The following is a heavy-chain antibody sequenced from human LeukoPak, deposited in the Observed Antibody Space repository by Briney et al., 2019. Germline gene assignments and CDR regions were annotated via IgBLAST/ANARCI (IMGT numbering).Heavy chain of an antibody. CDR2: ISVYRSKT. J-gene: IGHJ4*02. CDR3: ARDNGDDNFDY. Sequence: GASGKVSCKASSHTDTSYGLSWVRQASGQWLEWMGWISVYRSKTNYAQKFQGRITLTTDASTRTTFMELRSLRSDDTAVYYCARDNGDDNFDYWGQGTLVTVSS. V-gene: IGHV1-18*01. CDR1: SHTDTSYG. D-gene: IGHD4-17*01.